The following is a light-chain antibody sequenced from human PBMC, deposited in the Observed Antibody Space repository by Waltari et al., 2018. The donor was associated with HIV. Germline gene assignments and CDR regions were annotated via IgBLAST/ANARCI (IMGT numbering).Light chain of an antibody. V-gene: IGLV6-57*03. CDR3: QSYDSSNQV. CDR1: SGSLADHY. J-gene: IGLJ3*02. CDR2: EDN. Sequence: NFMLTQPHSVSESPGKTVTISCTRSSGSLADHYVQWYQQRPGSAPTTVIYEDNQRPSGVPDRFSGSIDSSSNSASLTISGLKTEDEADYYCQSYDSSNQVFGGGTQLTVL.